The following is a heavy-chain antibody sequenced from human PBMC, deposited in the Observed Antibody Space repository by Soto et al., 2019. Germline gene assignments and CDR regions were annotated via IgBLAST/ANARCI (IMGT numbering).Heavy chain of an antibody. D-gene: IGHD2-15*01. Sequence: SQTLSLTCPVYGGSFSGYYWSWIRQPPWKGLEWIGGITHTGSTNYNPSLKSRVTISVDTPKYQFSLKLSSVTAADTAVYYCATGPPIVVVVAATPYKGLDPWGQVTLVTV. CDR1: GGSFSGYY. CDR3: ATGPPIVVVVAATPYKGLDP. J-gene: IGHJ5*02. V-gene: IGHV4-34*01. CDR2: ITHTGST.